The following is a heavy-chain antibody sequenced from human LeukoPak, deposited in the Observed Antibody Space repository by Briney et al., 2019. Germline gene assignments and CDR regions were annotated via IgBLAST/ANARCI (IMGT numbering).Heavy chain of an antibody. J-gene: IGHJ4*02. Sequence: SQTLSLTCTVSGGSISSGGYYWSWIRQHPGKGLEWIGYIYYSGNTYYNPSLKSRVTISEDTSKNQFSLKLTSVTAADTAVYYCARFIRTREFDYWGQGTLVTVSS. D-gene: IGHD3-10*01. V-gene: IGHV4-31*03. CDR3: ARFIRTREFDY. CDR1: GGSISSGGYY. CDR2: IYYSGNT.